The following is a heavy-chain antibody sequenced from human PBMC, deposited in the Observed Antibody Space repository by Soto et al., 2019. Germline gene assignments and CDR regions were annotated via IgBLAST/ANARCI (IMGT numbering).Heavy chain of an antibody. Sequence: SETLSLTCTVSGGSISSYYWSWIRQPPGKGLEWIGYIYYSGGTNYNPSLKSRVTISVATSKNQFSLKLSSVTAADTAVYYCARRIDRVIRGVIISYMDVWGKGTTVTVSS. CDR3: ARRIDRVIRGVIISYMDV. J-gene: IGHJ6*03. CDR1: GGSISSYY. CDR2: IYYSGGT. D-gene: IGHD3-10*01. V-gene: IGHV4-59*08.